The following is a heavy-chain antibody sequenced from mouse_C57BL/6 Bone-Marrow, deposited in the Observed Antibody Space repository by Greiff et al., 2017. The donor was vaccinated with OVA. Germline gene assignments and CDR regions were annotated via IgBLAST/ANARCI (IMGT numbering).Heavy chain of an antibody. D-gene: IGHD1-1*01. CDR3: ARDYYGSSSSFAY. CDR1: GYTFTSYG. V-gene: IGHV1-81*01. J-gene: IGHJ3*01. Sequence: VKLQESGAELARPGASVKLSCKASGYTFTSYGISWVKQRTGQGLEWIGEIYPRSGNTYYNEKFKGKATLTADKSSSTAYMELRSLTSEDSAVYFCARDYYGSSSSFAYWGQGTLVTVSA. CDR2: IYPRSGNT.